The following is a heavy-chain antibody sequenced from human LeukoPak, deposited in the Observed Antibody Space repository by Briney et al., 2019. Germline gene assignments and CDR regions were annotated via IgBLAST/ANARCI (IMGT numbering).Heavy chain of an antibody. CDR2: IYYSGST. CDR3: ARGGWFGELLYYFDY. J-gene: IGHJ4*02. Sequence: SETLSLTCTVSGGTISSYYWSWIRQPPGKGLEWMGYIYYSGSTNYNPSLKSRVTISVDTSKNQFSLKLSSVTAADTAVYYCARGGWFGELLYYFDYWGQGTLVTVSS. D-gene: IGHD3-10*01. V-gene: IGHV4-59*01. CDR1: GGTISSYY.